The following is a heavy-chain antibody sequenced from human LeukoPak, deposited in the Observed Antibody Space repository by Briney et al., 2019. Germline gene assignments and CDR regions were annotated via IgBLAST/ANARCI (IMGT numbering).Heavy chain of an antibody. Sequence: GGSLGLSCAASGFTFSSYAMSWVRQAPGKGLEWVSAISGSGDSTYYADSVKGRFTISRDNSKNTLYLQMNSLRAEDTAVYYCAKDHSYGSGSLPLPDYWGQGTLVTVSS. D-gene: IGHD3-10*01. CDR3: AKDHSYGSGSLPLPDY. V-gene: IGHV3-23*01. CDR1: GFTFSSYA. J-gene: IGHJ4*02. CDR2: ISGSGDST.